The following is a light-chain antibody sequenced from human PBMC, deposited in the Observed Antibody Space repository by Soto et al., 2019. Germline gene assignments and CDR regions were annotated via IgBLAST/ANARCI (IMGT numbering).Light chain of an antibody. J-gene: IGKJ4*01. V-gene: IGKV3-15*01. CDR3: QQYHNWPPGLT. Sequence: EVELTQSPATPSVSPGERDTLSCTASQSVSGNLAWYQQKPGQAPRLLIHGASTRATDIPARFSGSGSGTEFTLTITSLQSEDFAVYYCQQYHNWPPGLTFGGGTKVDIK. CDR1: QSVSGN. CDR2: GAS.